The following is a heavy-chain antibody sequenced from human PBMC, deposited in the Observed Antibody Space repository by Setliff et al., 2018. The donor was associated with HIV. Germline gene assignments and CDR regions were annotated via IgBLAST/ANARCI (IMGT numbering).Heavy chain of an antibody. Sequence: PGGSLRLSCAASGFIFSSFAMHWVRQAPGKGLEWVAVISFDGSNKYYADSVKGRFTVSRDNSKNTLYLQMNSLRAEDSAVYYCARETMYDSRGYLSHYFDYWGQGTPVTVSS. V-gene: IGHV3-30-3*01. CDR3: ARETMYDSRGYLSHYFDY. D-gene: IGHD3-22*01. CDR2: ISFDGSNK. J-gene: IGHJ4*02. CDR1: GFIFSSFA.